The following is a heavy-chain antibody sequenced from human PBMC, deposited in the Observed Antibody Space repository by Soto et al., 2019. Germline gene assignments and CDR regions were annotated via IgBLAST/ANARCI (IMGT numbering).Heavy chain of an antibody. D-gene: IGHD3-9*01. Sequence: SETLSLTCTVSGGSISSGGYYWSWIRQHPGKGLEWIGYIYYSGSTYYNPSLKSRVTISVDTSKNQFSLKLSSVTAADTAVYYCARGALGAYDILTGYYGHYGMDVWGQGTTVTVSS. CDR3: ARGALGAYDILTGYYGHYGMDV. CDR1: GGSISSGGYY. J-gene: IGHJ6*02. CDR2: IYYSGST. V-gene: IGHV4-31*03.